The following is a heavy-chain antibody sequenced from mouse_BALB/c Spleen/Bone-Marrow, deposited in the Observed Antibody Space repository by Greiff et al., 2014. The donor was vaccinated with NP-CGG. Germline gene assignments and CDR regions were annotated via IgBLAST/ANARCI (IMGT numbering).Heavy chain of an antibody. Sequence: VQLQQSGAELVRSGASVKLSCTASGFNIKDYYMHWVKQRPELGLEWIGWIDPENGDTEYAPKFQGKATMTADTSSNTAYLQLSSLTSEDTAVYYCNARGDYDFDYFDCWGQGTTLTVSS. J-gene: IGHJ2*01. D-gene: IGHD2-4*01. CDR1: GFNIKDYY. CDR2: IDPENGDT. V-gene: IGHV14-4*02. CDR3: NARGDYDFDYFDC.